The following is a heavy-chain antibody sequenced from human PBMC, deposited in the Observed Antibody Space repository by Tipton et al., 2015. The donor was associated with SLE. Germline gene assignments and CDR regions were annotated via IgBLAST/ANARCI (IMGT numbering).Heavy chain of an antibody. D-gene: IGHD5-18*01. CDR2: MNPNSGGT. Sequence: QVQLVQSGAEVKKPGASVKVSCKASGYTFTGYFMHWVRQAPGQGLEWVGWMNPNSGGTHYAQKFQGRVTMTRDTSISIAYMELSRLRSDDTAVYYCARGGTQLWFPYYFDYWGQGTLVTVSS. CDR1: GYTFTGYF. J-gene: IGHJ4*02. V-gene: IGHV1-2*02. CDR3: ARGGTQLWFPYYFDY.